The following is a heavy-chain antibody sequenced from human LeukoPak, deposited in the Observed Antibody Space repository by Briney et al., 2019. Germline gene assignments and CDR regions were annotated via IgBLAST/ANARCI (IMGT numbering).Heavy chain of an antibody. CDR1: GGSISSGDYY. CDR2: IYYSGST. Sequence: PSETLSLTCTVSGGSISSGDYYWSWIRQPPGKGLEWIGYIYYSGSTYYNPSLKSRVTISVDTSKNQFSLKLSSVTAADTAVYYCASNDFWSGFDYWGQGTPVTVSS. J-gene: IGHJ4*02. V-gene: IGHV4-30-4*01. D-gene: IGHD3-3*01. CDR3: ASNDFWSGFDY.